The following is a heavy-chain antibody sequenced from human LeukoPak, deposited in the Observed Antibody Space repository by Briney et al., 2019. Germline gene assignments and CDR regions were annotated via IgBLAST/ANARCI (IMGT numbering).Heavy chain of an antibody. CDR2: IVVGSGNT. V-gene: IGHV1-58*02. D-gene: IGHD6-13*01. CDR1: GFTVISSA. J-gene: IGHJ3*02. CDR3: EAIAEAFAFDI. Sequence: TSVKVSCKASGFTVISSAIQWVRQARGQRLEWIGWIVVGSGNTNYAQKFQERVTITRDMSTSTAYMELSSLRSEDTAVYYCEAIAEAFAFDIWGQGTMVTVSS.